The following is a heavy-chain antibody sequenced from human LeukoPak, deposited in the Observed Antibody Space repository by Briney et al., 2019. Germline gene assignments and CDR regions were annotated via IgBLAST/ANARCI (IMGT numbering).Heavy chain of an antibody. J-gene: IGHJ6*03. CDR2: IYYSGST. D-gene: IGHD6-13*01. Sequence: SETLSLTCTVSGGSISSYYWSWIRQPPGKGLEWVGYIYYSGSTNYNPSPKSRVTISVDTSKNQFSLKLSSVTAADTAVYYCARNGALRSSWYSAYYYYYMDVWGKGTTVTISS. CDR1: GGSISSYY. V-gene: IGHV4-59*01. CDR3: ARNGALRSSWYSAYYYYYMDV.